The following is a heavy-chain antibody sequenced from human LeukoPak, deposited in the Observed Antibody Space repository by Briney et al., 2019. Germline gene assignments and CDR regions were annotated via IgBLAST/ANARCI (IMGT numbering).Heavy chain of an antibody. CDR3: ARAGRIYIAAAQSVDY. Sequence: ASVKVSCKASGYTFTSYYMHWVRQAPGQGLEWMGTINPSGGSTSYAQKFQGRVTMTRDTSTSTVYMELSSLRSEDTAVYYCARAGRIYIAAAQSVDYWGQGTLVTVSS. J-gene: IGHJ4*02. CDR2: INPSGGST. V-gene: IGHV1-46*01. CDR1: GYTFTSYY. D-gene: IGHD6-13*01.